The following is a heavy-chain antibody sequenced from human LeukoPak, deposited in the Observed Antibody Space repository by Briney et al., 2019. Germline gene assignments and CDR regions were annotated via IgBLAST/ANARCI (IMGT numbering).Heavy chain of an antibody. J-gene: IGHJ4*02. D-gene: IGHD5-18*01. V-gene: IGHV1-18*01. CDR3: ARDLGEDTTMIFFDY. CDR1: GYTFTSFG. Sequence: ASVKVSCKASGYTFTSFGISWVRQAPGQGPEWEGWISACNGNTNYVQNLQGRVTMTTDTSTNTAYMELRSLRSDDTAVYYCARDLGEDTTMIFFDYWGQGTPVTVSS. CDR2: ISACNGNT.